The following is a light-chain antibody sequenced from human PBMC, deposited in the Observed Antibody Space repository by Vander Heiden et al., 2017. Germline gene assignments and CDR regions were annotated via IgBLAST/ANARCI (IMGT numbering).Light chain of an antibody. Sequence: SSVMTQPPSASVAPGRTARITRGGHSIGRDSVHWYQQKPGQAPALVVYDDSERTSGIPDRVSCTNSVNTATITISRVEAGEEADYYCQVCQTSSDHLVVGSGTKLTVL. CDR2: DDS. CDR1: SIGRDS. CDR3: QVCQTSSDHLV. J-gene: IGLJ2*01. V-gene: IGLV3-21*02.